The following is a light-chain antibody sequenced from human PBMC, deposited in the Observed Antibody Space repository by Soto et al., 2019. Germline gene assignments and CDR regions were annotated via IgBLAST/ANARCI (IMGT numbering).Light chain of an antibody. J-gene: IGKJ3*01. CDR1: QSVSSNN. CDR3: QHYRSAPFT. Sequence: EIVLTQSPGTLSFSPGERATLSCRASQSVSSNNLVWYQQEPGQAPRLLIYGASYRAAGIPDRFSGSGSGTDFTLTISRLEPEDFAVYYCQHYRSAPFTFGPGTKVDIK. CDR2: GAS. V-gene: IGKV3-20*01.